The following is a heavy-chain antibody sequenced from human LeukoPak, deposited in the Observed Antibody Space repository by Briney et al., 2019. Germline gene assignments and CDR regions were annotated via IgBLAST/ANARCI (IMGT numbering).Heavy chain of an antibody. V-gene: IGHV3-23*01. Sequence: GGSLRLSCAASGFTFSTYAMNWVRQAPGKGLEWVSIISGGGGNTFYADAVKGRFTISRDNSINTLYLQMNSLRAEDTAVYYCAKDLSTSYYYYYYYMDVWGRGTTVTVSS. CDR1: GFTFSTYA. CDR3: AKDLSTSYYYYYYYMDV. D-gene: IGHD2-2*01. CDR2: ISGGGGNT. J-gene: IGHJ6*03.